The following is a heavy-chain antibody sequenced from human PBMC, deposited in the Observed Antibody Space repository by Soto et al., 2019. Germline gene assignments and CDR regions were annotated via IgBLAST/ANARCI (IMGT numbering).Heavy chain of an antibody. CDR1: GYTFTGND. CDR2: MNATSGNP. Sequence: QVQRVQSGADVQKPGAPVKVSCKAPGYTFTGNDLTWVRQATGRGLEWMRWMNATSGNPGAAQKFQGRVTMTKNTSISTAYMELSSLRLEAAYVYYCASEVEDRRLDYWGQGTLVTVSS. V-gene: IGHV1-8*01. J-gene: IGHJ4*02. CDR3: ASEVEDRRLDY. D-gene: IGHD1-1*01.